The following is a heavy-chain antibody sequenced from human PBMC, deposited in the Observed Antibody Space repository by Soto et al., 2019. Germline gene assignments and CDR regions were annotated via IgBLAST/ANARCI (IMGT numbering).Heavy chain of an antibody. CDR1: GFTFGDYA. CDR2: IRAKPYGGTT. V-gene: IGHV3-49*04. J-gene: IGHJ4*02. CDR3: TRAHVVYSHY. Sequence: GGSLRLSCTASGFTFGDYAMSWVRQAPGKWLEWVAFIRAKPYGGTTEYAASVKGRFTISRDDSKSIAYLQMNSLKTEDTAVYYCTRAHVVYSHYWGQGXLVTVYS. D-gene: IGHD1-26*01.